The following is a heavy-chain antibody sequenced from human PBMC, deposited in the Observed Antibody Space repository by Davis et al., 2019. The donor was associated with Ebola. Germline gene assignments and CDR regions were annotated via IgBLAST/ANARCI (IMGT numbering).Heavy chain of an antibody. D-gene: IGHD2-21*02. Sequence: GESLKISCAASGFIVSSNYMSWVRQAPGKGLEWVSYISSGRTTLKYADSVKGRFTISRDNAKNSLYLQMNSLRAEDTAVYYCVRDPALVVTGGGWFFGLWGRGTLVTVSS. CDR3: VRDPALVVTGGGWFFGL. J-gene: IGHJ2*01. CDR1: GFIVSSNY. V-gene: IGHV3-48*01. CDR2: ISSGRTTL.